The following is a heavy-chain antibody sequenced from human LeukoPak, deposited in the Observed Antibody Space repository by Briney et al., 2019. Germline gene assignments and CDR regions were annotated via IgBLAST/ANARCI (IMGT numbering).Heavy chain of an antibody. V-gene: IGHV5-51*01. J-gene: IGHJ4*02. CDR3: ARGGYSGYDFSFDY. CDR2: IYPGDSDT. Sequence: GEAPKISCKGSGYSFTSYWIGWVRPMPGKGLEWMGIIYPGDSDTRYRPSFEGQVTISADMSISTAYLQWSSLKASDTAMYYCARGGYSGYDFSFDYWGQGTLVTVSS. D-gene: IGHD5-12*01. CDR1: GYSFTSYW.